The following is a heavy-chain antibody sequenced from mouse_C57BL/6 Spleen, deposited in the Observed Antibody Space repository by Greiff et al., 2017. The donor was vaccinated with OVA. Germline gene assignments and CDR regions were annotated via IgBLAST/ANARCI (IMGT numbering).Heavy chain of an antibody. V-gene: IGHV1-72*01. CDR3: ARGSITTVDGAWFAY. D-gene: IGHD1-1*01. Sequence: VQLQQPGAELVKPGASVKLSCKASGYTFTSYWMHWVKQRPGRGLEWIGRIDPNSGGTKYNEKFKSKATLTVDKPSSTAYMQLSSLTSEDSAVYYCARGSITTVDGAWFAYWGQGTLVTVSA. CDR1: GYTFTSYW. J-gene: IGHJ3*01. CDR2: IDPNSGGT.